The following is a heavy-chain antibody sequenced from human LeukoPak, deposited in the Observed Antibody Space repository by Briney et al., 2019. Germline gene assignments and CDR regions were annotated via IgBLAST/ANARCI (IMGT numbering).Heavy chain of an antibody. CDR2: SYYSGST. CDR1: GDSISSYY. Sequence: SETLSLTCSVSGDSISSYYWSWIRQPPGKGLEWIGYSYYSGSTNYNPSLKSRVTMSVDTSKNQFSLKLNSVTAADTAVYYCARGSSSSSWYFDYWGQGTLVTVSS. J-gene: IGHJ4*02. V-gene: IGHV4-59*01. CDR3: ARGSSSSSWYFDY. D-gene: IGHD6-13*01.